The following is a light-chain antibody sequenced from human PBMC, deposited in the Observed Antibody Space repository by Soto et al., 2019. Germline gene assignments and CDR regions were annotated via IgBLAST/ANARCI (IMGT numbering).Light chain of an antibody. CDR2: EGS. Sequence: QSALTQPASVSGSPGQSITISCTGTSSDVGSYNLVSWYQQHPGKAPKLMIYEGSKRPSGVSNRFSGSKSGNTASLTISGLQAEDAADYYCCSYAGSSTSVVFGGGTKLTAL. J-gene: IGLJ2*01. V-gene: IGLV2-23*01. CDR3: CSYAGSSTSVV. CDR1: SSDVGSYNL.